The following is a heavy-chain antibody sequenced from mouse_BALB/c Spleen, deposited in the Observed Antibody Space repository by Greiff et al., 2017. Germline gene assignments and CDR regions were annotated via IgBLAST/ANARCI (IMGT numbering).Heavy chain of an antibody. J-gene: IGHJ2*01. CDR1: GFTFTDYY. Sequence: EVKVVESGGGLVQPGGSLRLSCATSGFTFTDYYMSWVRQPPGKALEWLGFIRNKANGYTTEYSASVKGRFTISRDNSQSILYLQMNTLRAEDSATYYCARDPGKFDYWGQGTTLTVSS. D-gene: IGHD4-1*01. CDR2: IRNKANGYTT. CDR3: ARDPGKFDY. V-gene: IGHV7-3*02.